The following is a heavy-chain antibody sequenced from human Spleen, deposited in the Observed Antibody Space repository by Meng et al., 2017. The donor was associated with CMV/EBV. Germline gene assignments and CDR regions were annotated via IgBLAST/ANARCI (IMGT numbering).Heavy chain of an antibody. J-gene: IGHJ6*02. Sequence: GGSLRLSCAASGFTFSNYWMTWVRQAPGKGLEWVAFIRYDGSNKYYADSVKGRFTISRDNSKNTLYLQMNSLRAEDTAVYYCAKDQQDIVVVPAAIGGYYYGMDVWGQGTTVTVSS. V-gene: IGHV3-30*02. CDR3: AKDQQDIVVVPAAIGGYYYGMDV. D-gene: IGHD2-2*02. CDR1: GFTFSNYW. CDR2: IRYDGSNK.